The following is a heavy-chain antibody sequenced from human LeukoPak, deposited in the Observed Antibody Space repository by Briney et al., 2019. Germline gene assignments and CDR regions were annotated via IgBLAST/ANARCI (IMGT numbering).Heavy chain of an antibody. Sequence: SVKVSCKASGGTFSSYAISWARQAPGQGLEWMGRIIPILGIANYAQKFQGRVTITADKSTSTAYMELSSLRSEDTAVYYCARDGDYDYVWGSYRYAYFDYWGQGTLVTVSS. CDR1: GGTFSSYA. CDR3: ARDGDYDYVWGSYRYAYFDY. J-gene: IGHJ4*02. D-gene: IGHD3-16*02. V-gene: IGHV1-69*04. CDR2: IIPILGIA.